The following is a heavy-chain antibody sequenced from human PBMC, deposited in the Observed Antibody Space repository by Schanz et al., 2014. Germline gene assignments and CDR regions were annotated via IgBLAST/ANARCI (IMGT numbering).Heavy chain of an antibody. V-gene: IGHV3-66*01. CDR2: LYNNGAA. CDR1: GFTVSNNY. Sequence: EVQLGESGGGLVQPGGSLRLSCAASGFTVSNNYMSWVRQPPGKGLEWVSVLYNNGAAYYAESVRGRFAISRDNSKNTLYLQMNSLRAEDTAVYYCARRKHAFDIWGQGTMVTVSS. CDR3: ARRKHAFDI. J-gene: IGHJ3*02.